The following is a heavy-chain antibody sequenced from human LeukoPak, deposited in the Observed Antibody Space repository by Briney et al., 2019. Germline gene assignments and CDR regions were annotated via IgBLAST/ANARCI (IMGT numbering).Heavy chain of an antibody. J-gene: IGHJ6*02. CDR2: IYYSGST. V-gene: IGHV4-31*03. D-gene: IGHD3-10*01. CDR3: ARGKGWMVRGSNWDYGMDV. Sequence: PSETLSLTCTVSGGSISSGGYYWSWIRQHPGKGLEWIGYIYYSGSTYYNPSLKSRVTISVDTSKNQFSLKLSSVTAADTAVYYCARGKGWMVRGSNWDYGMDVWGQGTTVTVSS. CDR1: GGSISSGGYY.